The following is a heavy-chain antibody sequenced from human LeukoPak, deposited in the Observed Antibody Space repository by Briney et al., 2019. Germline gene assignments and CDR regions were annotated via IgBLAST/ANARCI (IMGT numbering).Heavy chain of an antibody. D-gene: IGHD6-19*01. CDR3: AKEYSSGWSWEDFQH. Sequence: GGSLRLSCAASGFTFSSYAMSWVRQAPGKGLEWVSAISGSGGSTYYADSVRGRFTISRDNSKNTLYLQMNSLRAEDTAVYYCAKEYSSGWSWEDFQHWGQGTLVTVSS. V-gene: IGHV3-23*01. CDR2: ISGSGGST. CDR1: GFTFSSYA. J-gene: IGHJ1*01.